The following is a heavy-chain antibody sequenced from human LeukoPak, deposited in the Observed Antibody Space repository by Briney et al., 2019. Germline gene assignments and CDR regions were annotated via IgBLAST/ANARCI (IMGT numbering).Heavy chain of an antibody. Sequence: ASVKVSCKASGGTFSSYAISWVRQAPGQGLEWTGGIIPIFGTANYAQKFQGRVTITADESTSTAYMELSSLRSEDTAVYYCARSPQWGDYFDYWAQGTLVTVSS. J-gene: IGHJ4*02. CDR1: GGTFSSYA. V-gene: IGHV1-69*01. CDR2: IIPIFGTA. CDR3: ARSPQWGDYFDY. D-gene: IGHD3-16*01.